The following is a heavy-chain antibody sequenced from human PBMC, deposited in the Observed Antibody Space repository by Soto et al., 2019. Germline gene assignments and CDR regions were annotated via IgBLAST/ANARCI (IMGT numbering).Heavy chain of an antibody. CDR2: INLRGGTT. Sequence: QVQLVQSGPEVRKPGSSVRLSCATSGYNFNQYYIHWVRQAPGQGLEWMGIINLRGGTTEYAHKFRRSVTVTGETSTRTAYMELSRLRSEDTAVYFCARGPDDSDVPRWDHWGQGTLITVSS. V-gene: IGHV1-46*02. J-gene: IGHJ4*02. CDR1: GYNFNQYY. CDR3: ARGPDDSDVPRWDH. D-gene: IGHD4-17*01.